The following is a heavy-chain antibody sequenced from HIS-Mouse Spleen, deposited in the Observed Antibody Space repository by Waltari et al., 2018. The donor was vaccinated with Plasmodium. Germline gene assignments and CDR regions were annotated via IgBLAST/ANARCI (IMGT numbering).Heavy chain of an antibody. Sequence: EVQLVESGGGRVKHGGSLRLSCSAFGFTFISHSMNWVRQAPGKGLEWVSSISSSSSYIYYADSVKGRFTISRDNAKNSLYLQMNSLRAEDTAVYYCARESSSSWYFDYWGQGTLVTVSS. CDR3: ARESSSSWYFDY. D-gene: IGHD6-13*01. CDR2: ISSSSSYI. CDR1: GFTFISHS. V-gene: IGHV3-21*01. J-gene: IGHJ4*02.